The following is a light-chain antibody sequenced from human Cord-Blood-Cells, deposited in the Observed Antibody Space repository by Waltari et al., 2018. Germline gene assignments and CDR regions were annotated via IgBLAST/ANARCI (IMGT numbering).Light chain of an antibody. V-gene: IGKV1-39*01. CDR3: QQSYSTWT. J-gene: IGKJ1*01. CDR1: QSISSY. CDR2: AAS. Sequence: DNQMTQSPSSLSASVGDRVTITCRASQSISSYLNWYQQKPGKAPKLLIYAASSLQSGVPSMFSGSGSGTDFTLTISSLQPEDFATYYCQQSYSTWTFGQGTKVEIK.